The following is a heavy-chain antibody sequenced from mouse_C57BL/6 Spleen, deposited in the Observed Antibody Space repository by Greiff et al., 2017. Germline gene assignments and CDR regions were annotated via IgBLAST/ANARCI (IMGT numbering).Heavy chain of an antibody. V-gene: IGHV1-9*01. CDR2: ILPGSGST. CDR3: ARQGASYYFDC. D-gene: IGHD6-1*01. CDR1: GYTFTGYW. J-gene: IGHJ2*01. Sequence: VQLQESGAELMKPGASVKLSCTATGYTFTGYWIAWVKQRPGHGLEWIGEILPGSGSTNYNEKFKGKATFSADTSSNTPYLQLSSLTTEDSAIYYCARQGASYYFDCWGPGTTLTVSS.